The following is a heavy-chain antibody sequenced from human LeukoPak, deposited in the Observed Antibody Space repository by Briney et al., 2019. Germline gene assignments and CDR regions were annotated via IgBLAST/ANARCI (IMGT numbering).Heavy chain of an antibody. Sequence: SVKVSCKASGYTFTSYAMNWVRQAPGQGLEWMGGIIPIFGTANYAQKFQGRVTITADESTSTAYMELSSLRSEDTAVYYCARDSPYPAGDFWSDHRNWFDPWGQGTLVTVSS. V-gene: IGHV1-69*13. CDR1: GYTFTSYA. CDR3: ARDSPYPAGDFWSDHRNWFDP. D-gene: IGHD3-3*01. CDR2: IIPIFGTA. J-gene: IGHJ5*02.